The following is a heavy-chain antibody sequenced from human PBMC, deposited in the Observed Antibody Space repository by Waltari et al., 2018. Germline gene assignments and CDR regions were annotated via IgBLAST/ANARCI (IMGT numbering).Heavy chain of an antibody. CDR1: GGSISSGSYY. CDR2: IYTSGST. D-gene: IGHD4-4*01. Sequence: QVQLQESGPGLVKPSQTLSLTCTVSGGSISSGSYYWSWIRQPAGKGLEWIGYIYTSGSTNYHPTLKSRVTISVDTSKNQFSLKLSSVTAADTAVYYCARASYSNYPFYYGMDVWGQGTTVTVSS. CDR3: ARASYSNYPFYYGMDV. J-gene: IGHJ6*02. V-gene: IGHV4-61*09.